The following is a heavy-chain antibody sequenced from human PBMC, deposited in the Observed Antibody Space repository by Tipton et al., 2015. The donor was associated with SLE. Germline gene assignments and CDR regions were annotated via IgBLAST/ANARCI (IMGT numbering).Heavy chain of an antibody. CDR1: GFTFSSYS. CDR3: TGPTLLDY. J-gene: IGHJ4*02. CDR2: ISTGSSYI. V-gene: IGHV3-21*01. Sequence: SLRLSCAASGFTFSSYSMNWVRQAPGKGLEWVSSISTGSSYIHYADSVKGRFTISRDNAKNSLYLQMNSLRVDDTAVYYCTGPTLLDYWGQGTLVTVSS.